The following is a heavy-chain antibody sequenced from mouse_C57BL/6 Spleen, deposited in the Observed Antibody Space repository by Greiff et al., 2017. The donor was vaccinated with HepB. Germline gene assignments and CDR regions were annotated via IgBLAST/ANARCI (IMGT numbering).Heavy chain of an antibody. V-gene: IGHV1-80*01. D-gene: IGHD2-14*01. Sequence: VQLKESGAELVKPGASVKISCKASGYAFSSYWMNWVKQRPGKGLEWIGQIYPGDGDTNYNGKFKGKATLTADKSSSTAYMQLSSLTSEDSAVYFCARNYRDWYFDVWGTGTTVTVSS. CDR1: GYAFSSYW. CDR3: ARNYRDWYFDV. CDR2: IYPGDGDT. J-gene: IGHJ1*03.